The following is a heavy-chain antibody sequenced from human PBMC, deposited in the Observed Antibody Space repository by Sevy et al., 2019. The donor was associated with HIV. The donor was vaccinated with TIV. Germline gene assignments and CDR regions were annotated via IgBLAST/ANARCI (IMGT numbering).Heavy chain of an antibody. J-gene: IGHJ4*02. V-gene: IGHV4-39*01. CDR1: GXXISSSSYY. CDR3: ARIGSYDFWSGYYEGXFDX. CDR2: IYYSGST. Sequence: SETLSLTCTVSGXXISSSSYYWGWXRQPPGKGLEWIGSIYYSGSTYYDPSLKSRVTISVDTSKNQFSLKLSSVTAADTAVYYCARIGSYDFWSGYYEGXFDXWGQGTLVTVSS. D-gene: IGHD3-3*01.